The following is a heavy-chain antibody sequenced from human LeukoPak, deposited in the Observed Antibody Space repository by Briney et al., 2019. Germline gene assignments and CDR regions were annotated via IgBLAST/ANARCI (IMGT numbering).Heavy chain of an antibody. V-gene: IGHV3-9*03. CDR2: ISWNSGSI. Sequence: GGSLRLSCAASGFTFDDYAMHWVRQAPGKGLEWVSGISWNSGSIGYADSVKGRFTISRDNAKNSLYLQMNSLRAEDMALYYCAKDIMGYNWNAPSMDVWGKGTTVTVSS. J-gene: IGHJ6*03. D-gene: IGHD1-20*01. CDR3: AKDIMGYNWNAPSMDV. CDR1: GFTFDDYA.